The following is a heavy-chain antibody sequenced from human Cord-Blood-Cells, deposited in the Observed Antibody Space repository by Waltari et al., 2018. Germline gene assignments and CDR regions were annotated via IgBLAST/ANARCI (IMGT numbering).Heavy chain of an antibody. CDR1: FSGYY. CDR3: ARVDPDYYYGSGSYFDY. D-gene: IGHD3-10*01. V-gene: IGHV4-34*01. CDR2: INHSGST. Sequence: FSGYYWSWIRQPPGKGLEWIGEINHSGSTNYNPSLKSRVTISVDTSKNQFSLKLSSVTAADTAVYYCARVDPDYYYGSGSYFDYWGQGTLVTVSS. J-gene: IGHJ4*02.